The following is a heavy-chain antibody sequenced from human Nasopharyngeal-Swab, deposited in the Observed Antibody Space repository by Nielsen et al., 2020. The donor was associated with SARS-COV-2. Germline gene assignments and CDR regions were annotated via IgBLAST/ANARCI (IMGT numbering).Heavy chain of an antibody. Sequence: GGSLRPSCTVPGFTSTAYWMHWPRQSPGKGSVWLSRIDNDVPSITYADSVRGRFTISRDNARNTLFLQLHSLRAEDTAVYYCARESYSWSWYGPDYWGQGTQVTVSS. CDR2: IDNDVPSI. J-gene: IGHJ4*02. CDR3: ARESYSWSWYGPDY. CDR1: GFTSTAYW. V-gene: IGHV3-74*03. D-gene: IGHD1-26*01.